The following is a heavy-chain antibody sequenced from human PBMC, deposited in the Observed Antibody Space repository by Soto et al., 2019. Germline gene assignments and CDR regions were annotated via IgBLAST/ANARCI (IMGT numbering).Heavy chain of an antibody. CDR1: GGSISSYY. CDR3: ARHGYYYGSGPGGMDV. D-gene: IGHD3-10*01. V-gene: IGHV4-59*08. CDR2: IYYSGST. J-gene: IGHJ6*02. Sequence: SETLSLTCTASGGSISSYYWSWIRQPPGKGLEWIGYIYYSGSTNYNPSLKSRVTISVDTSKNRFSLKLSSVTAADTAVYYCARHGYYYGSGPGGMDVWGQGTTVTVSS.